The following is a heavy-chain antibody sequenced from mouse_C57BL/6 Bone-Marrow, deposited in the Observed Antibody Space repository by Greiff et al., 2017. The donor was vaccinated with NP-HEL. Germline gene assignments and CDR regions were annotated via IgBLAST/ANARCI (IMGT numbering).Heavy chain of an antibody. CDR1: GYTFTDYY. CDR3: ARDYGGLYFDD. V-gene: IGHV1-19*01. J-gene: IGHJ2*01. CDR2: INPYNGGT. D-gene: IGHD1-1*01. Sequence: VQLKQSGPVLVKPGASVKMSCKASGYTFTDYYMNWVKQSHGKSLEWIGVINPYNGGTSYNQKFKGKATLTVDKSTSTAYMELNSLTSEYSAVYYCARDYGGLYFDDWGQGTTLTVSS.